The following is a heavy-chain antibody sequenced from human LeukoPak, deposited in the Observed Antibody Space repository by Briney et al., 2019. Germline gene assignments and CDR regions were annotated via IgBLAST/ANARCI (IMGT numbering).Heavy chain of an antibody. CDR2: IYYSGST. V-gene: IGHV4-59*08. CDR3: ARTYYDYVWGSYFNY. J-gene: IGHJ4*02. D-gene: IGHD3-16*01. CDR1: GGSISSYY. Sequence: SETLSLTRTVSGGSISSYYWSWIRQPPGKGLEWIGYIYYSGSTNYNPSLKSRVTISVYTSKNQFSLKLSSVTAADTAVYYCARTYYDYVWGSYFNYWGQGTLVTVSS.